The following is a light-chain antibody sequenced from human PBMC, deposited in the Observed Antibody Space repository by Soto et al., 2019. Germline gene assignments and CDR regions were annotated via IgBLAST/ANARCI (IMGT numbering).Light chain of an antibody. CDR2: AAS. J-gene: IGKJ4*01. CDR3: QQYNSWPPLT. V-gene: IGKV3-15*01. CDR1: QSVRTN. Sequence: EVVVTQSPATLSVSLGGRATLSCRASQSVRTNLAWYQQKPGQAPRLLIYAASTRATGVPARFSGSGSGTEFTLTITSLQSEDFAVYYCQQYNSWPPLTFGGGTKLEVK.